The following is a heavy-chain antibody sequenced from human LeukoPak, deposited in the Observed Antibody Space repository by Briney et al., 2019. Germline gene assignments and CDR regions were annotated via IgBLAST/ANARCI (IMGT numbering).Heavy chain of an antibody. V-gene: IGHV4-34*01. D-gene: IGHD2-8*01. CDR1: GGSFSGYY. Sequence: RASETLSLTCAVYGGSFSGYYWSWIRQPPGKGLEWIGEINHSGSTNYNPSLKSRVTISVDTSKNQFSLKLSSVTAADTAVYYCARNRALMVYAIDCWGQGTLVTVSS. CDR3: ARNRALMVYAIDC. J-gene: IGHJ4*02. CDR2: INHSGST.